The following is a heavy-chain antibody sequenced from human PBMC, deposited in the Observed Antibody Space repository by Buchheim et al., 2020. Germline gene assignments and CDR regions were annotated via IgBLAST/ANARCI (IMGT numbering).Heavy chain of an antibody. Sequence: QVQLQQWGAGLLKPSETLSLTCAVYGGSFSGYYWSWIRQPPGKGLEWSGEINHSGSTNYNPSLKSRGTISVDTSKNQFYLKLSSVTAADTAVYYCARGINHLWGLYYFDYWGQGTL. CDR2: INHSGST. CDR3: ARGINHLWGLYYFDY. J-gene: IGHJ4*02. CDR1: GGSFSGYY. V-gene: IGHV4-34*01. D-gene: IGHD3-3*02.